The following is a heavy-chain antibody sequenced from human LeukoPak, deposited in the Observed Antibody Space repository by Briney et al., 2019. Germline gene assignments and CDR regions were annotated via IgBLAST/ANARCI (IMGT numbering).Heavy chain of an antibody. D-gene: IGHD5-18*01. CDR1: GVSFSGYY. CDR2: INHSGST. Sequence: PSETLSLTCAVYGVSFSGYYWSWIRQPPGKGLEWIGEINHSGSTNYNPSLKSRVTISVDTSKNRFSLKLSSVTAADTAVYYCAVAGYGRRFDHWGQGTLVSVSS. J-gene: IGHJ4*02. V-gene: IGHV4-34*01. CDR3: AVAGYGRRFDH.